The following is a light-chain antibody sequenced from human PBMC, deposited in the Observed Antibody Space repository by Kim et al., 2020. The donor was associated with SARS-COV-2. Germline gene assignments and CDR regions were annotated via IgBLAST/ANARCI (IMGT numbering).Light chain of an antibody. CDR1: QSITSDY. Sequence: ASVGDRVTITCRPSQSITSDYLIWYQQKPGKAPMFLIYGTSKLHSGVPSRFSRSGSETDFSLTISSLQPKVFATYYCQQSYKIPFTFGQETKLE. CDR3: QQSYKIPFT. CDR2: GTS. J-gene: IGKJ2*01. V-gene: IGKV1-39*01.